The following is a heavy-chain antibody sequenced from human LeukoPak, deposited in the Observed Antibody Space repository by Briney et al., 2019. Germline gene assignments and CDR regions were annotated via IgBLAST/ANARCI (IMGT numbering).Heavy chain of an antibody. CDR2: IYSSGTT. CDR1: GGSISNYY. D-gene: IGHD2-8*01. V-gene: IGHV4-59*08. Sequence: PSETLSLTCTVSGGSISNYYWTWIRQPPGKGLEWNGYIYSSGTTNSNPSLKSRVTISVDMSKNQFSLKLSSVTAADTAVYYCPRLAPYPGVWASDYWGQGTLVTVSS. CDR3: PRLAPYPGVWASDY. J-gene: IGHJ4*02.